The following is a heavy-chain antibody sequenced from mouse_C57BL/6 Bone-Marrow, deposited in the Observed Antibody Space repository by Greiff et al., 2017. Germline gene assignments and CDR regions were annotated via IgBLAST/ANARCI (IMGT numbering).Heavy chain of an antibody. V-gene: IGHV1-4*01. D-gene: IGHD2-12*01. CDR1: GYTFTSYT. CDR3: ASSAYYNVAY. CDR2: INPSSGYT. J-gene: IGHJ3*01. Sequence: VQLQESGAELARPGASVKMSCKASGYTFTSYTMHWVKQRPGQGLEWIGYINPSSGYTKYNQKFKDKATLTADTSSSTAYMQLSSLTSEDSAVYYCASSAYYNVAYWGQGTLVTVSA.